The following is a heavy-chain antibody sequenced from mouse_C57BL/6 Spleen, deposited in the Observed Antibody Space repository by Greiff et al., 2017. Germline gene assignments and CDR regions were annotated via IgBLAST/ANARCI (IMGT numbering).Heavy chain of an antibody. Sequence: VQLKESGPGLVKPSQSLSLTCSVTGYSITSGYYWNWIRQFPGNKLEWMGYISYGGSTNYNASLKNRISLTRDTSKNQFFLKLNSVTTEDTATYYCARDRTFYAMDYWGQGTSVTVSS. J-gene: IGHJ4*01. CDR3: ARDRTFYAMDY. V-gene: IGHV3-6*01. CDR2: ISYGGST. CDR1: GYSITSGYY.